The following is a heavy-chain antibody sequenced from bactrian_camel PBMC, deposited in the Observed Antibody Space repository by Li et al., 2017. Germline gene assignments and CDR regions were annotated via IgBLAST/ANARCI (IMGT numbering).Heavy chain of an antibody. D-gene: IGHD1*01. CDR1: GFIFEHYW. V-gene: IGHV3S1*01. Sequence: HVQLVESGGGLVQPGGSLTLSCAASGFIFEHYWMNWVRQAPGNGLEWVAKIGPDGDIRYYADAVRGRFNVSRDNAKSTMYLQMNSLQPEDTAVYYCVKDWNNQAAQRKGQGTQVTVS. J-gene: IGHJ4*01. CDR2: IGPDGDIR.